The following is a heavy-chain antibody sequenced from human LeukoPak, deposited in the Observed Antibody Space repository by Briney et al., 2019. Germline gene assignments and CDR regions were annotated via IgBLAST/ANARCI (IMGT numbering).Heavy chain of an antibody. D-gene: IGHD3-9*01. Sequence: GESLKISCKGSGYSFTSYWIGWVRQMPGKGLEWMGIIYPGDSDTRYSPSFQGQVTISADKSISTAYLQWSSLKASDTAMYYCAGRGFVWLFKPSRPWYFGLWGRGTLVTVSS. CDR2: IYPGDSDT. CDR1: GYSFTSYW. CDR3: AGRGFVWLFKPSRPWYFGL. J-gene: IGHJ2*01. V-gene: IGHV5-51*01.